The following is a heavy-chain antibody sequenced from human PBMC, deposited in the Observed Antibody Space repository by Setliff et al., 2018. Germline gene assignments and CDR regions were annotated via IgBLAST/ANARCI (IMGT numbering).Heavy chain of an antibody. CDR2: VGHTGSI. CDR1: GYSISSGCI. CDR3: ARDLGRGGDSDY. D-gene: IGHD2-21*02. Sequence: PSETLSLTCTVSGYSISSGCIWGWIRQPPGKGLEWVGNVGHTGSINYNPSLKSRLTISRDTSKNQVSLKLNSVTATDTAVYYCARDLGRGGDSDYWGQGILVTVSS. J-gene: IGHJ4*02. V-gene: IGHV4-38-2*02.